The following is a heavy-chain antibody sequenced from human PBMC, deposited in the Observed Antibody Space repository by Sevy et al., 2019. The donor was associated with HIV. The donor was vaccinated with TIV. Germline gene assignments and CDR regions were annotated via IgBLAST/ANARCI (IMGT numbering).Heavy chain of an antibody. Sequence: GGSLRLSCVASGFTFSSYGMHWVRQAPGKGLEWVAVIWFDGSNTYYVDSVKGRLTISRDIAKNTLHLQMNSLRAEDTAVYYCARDLEFYDYGDYGPAFMPDYWGQGTLVTVSS. CDR1: GFTFSSYG. V-gene: IGHV3-33*01. D-gene: IGHD4-17*01. J-gene: IGHJ4*02. CDR3: ARDLEFYDYGDYGPAFMPDY. CDR2: IWFDGSNT.